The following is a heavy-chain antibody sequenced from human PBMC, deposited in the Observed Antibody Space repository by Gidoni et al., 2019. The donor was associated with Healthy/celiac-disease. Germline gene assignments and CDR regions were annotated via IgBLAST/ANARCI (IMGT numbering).Heavy chain of an antibody. CDR2: INHSGST. V-gene: IGHV4-34*01. Sequence: QPSTQGLEWIGEINHSGSTNYNPSLKSRVTISVDTSKNQFSLKLSSVTAADTAVYYCARLGYCSSTSCYSRYWGQGTLVTVSS. J-gene: IGHJ4*02. CDR3: ARLGYCSSTSCYSRY. D-gene: IGHD2-2*01.